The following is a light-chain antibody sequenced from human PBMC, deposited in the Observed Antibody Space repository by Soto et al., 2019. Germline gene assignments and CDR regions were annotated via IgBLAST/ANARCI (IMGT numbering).Light chain of an antibody. Sequence: DIVMTQSPFSLPVTPGEPASISCRSSQSLLHSNGYNYLDWYLQKPGQSPQLLIYLGSSRASGVPDRFSGSGSGTDFTLKISRVETEDVGVYYCMQALQTPITFGQGTRLEIK. CDR1: QSLLHSNGYNY. J-gene: IGKJ5*01. CDR2: LGS. V-gene: IGKV2-28*01. CDR3: MQALQTPIT.